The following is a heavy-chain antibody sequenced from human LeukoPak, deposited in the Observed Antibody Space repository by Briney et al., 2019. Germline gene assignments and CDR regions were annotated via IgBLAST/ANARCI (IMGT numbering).Heavy chain of an antibody. V-gene: IGHV1-3*01. CDR3: ATFIAVAAQEDY. J-gene: IGHJ4*02. D-gene: IGHD6-19*01. CDR2: INAGNGNT. Sequence: ASVKVSCKASGYTFTSYAMHWVRQAPGQRLEWMGWINAGNGNTKYSQKFQGGVTITRDTSASTAYMELSSLRSEDTAVYYCATFIAVAAQEDYWGQGTLVTVSS. CDR1: GYTFTSYA.